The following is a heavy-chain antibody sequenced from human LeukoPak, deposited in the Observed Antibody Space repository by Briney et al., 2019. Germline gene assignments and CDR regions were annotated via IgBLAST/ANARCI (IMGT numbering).Heavy chain of an antibody. Sequence: SGGSLRLSCAASGFTFSSYWMSWVRQAPGKGLEWVANIKQDGSEKYYVDSVKGRFTISRDNAKNSLYLQMNGLRAEDTAVYYCARTRGYSYGFTYYYYGMDVWGQGTTVTVSS. V-gene: IGHV3-7*01. J-gene: IGHJ6*02. CDR1: GFTFSSYW. CDR3: ARTRGYSYGFTYYYYGMDV. D-gene: IGHD5-18*01. CDR2: IKQDGSEK.